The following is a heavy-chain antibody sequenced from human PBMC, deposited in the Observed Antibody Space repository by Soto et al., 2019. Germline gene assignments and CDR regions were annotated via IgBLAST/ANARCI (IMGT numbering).Heavy chain of an antibody. CDR2: ISYDGSNK. CDR1: GFTFSSYG. D-gene: IGHD4-17*01. Sequence: GGSLRLSCAASGFTFSSYGMHWVRQAPGKGLEWVAVISYDGSNKYYADSVKGRFTISRDNSKNTLYLQMNSLRAEDTAVYYCAKGDYGDYYYSAFDIWGQGTMVTVSS. V-gene: IGHV3-30*18. J-gene: IGHJ3*02. CDR3: AKGDYGDYYYSAFDI.